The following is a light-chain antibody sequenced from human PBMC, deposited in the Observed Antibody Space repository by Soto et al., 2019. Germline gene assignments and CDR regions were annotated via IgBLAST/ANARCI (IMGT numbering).Light chain of an antibody. V-gene: IGKV3-20*01. CDR2: DAS. CDR3: QQYGSAPRT. CDR1: QSVSSDS. Sequence: EIVLTQSPGTLSLSPGERAILSCRASQSVSSDSLAWYRQKPGQAPRLLVYDASSRATGIPDRFSGSGSGTDFTRTISRLEPEDFAVYYCQQYGSAPRTCGQGTKVEIK. J-gene: IGKJ1*01.